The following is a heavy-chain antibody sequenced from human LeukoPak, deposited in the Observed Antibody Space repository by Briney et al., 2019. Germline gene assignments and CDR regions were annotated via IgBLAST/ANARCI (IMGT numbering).Heavy chain of an antibody. CDR2: ITSGGDYI. CDR1: GFTFNTFN. Sequence: PGGSLRLSCAASGFTFNTFNMNWVRQAPGKGLEWVSSITSGGDYIYYADSVKGRFTTSRDNAKNSPSLQLNSPRVEDTAVYYCARGHYDVLAASYKWTPDYWGQGTLVTVSS. V-gene: IGHV3-21*01. J-gene: IGHJ4*02. CDR3: ARGHYDVLAASYKWTPDY. D-gene: IGHD3-9*01.